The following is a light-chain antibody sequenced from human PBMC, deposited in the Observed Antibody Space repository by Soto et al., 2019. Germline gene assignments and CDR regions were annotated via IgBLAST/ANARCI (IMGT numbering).Light chain of an antibody. CDR2: YVS. J-gene: IGLJ2*01. CDR3: CSYAGSYTVV. CDR1: SSDVGGYNY. V-gene: IGLV2-11*01. Sequence: ALTQPRSVSGSPGQSVTISCTGTSSDVGGYNYVSWYQQHPGKAPKLMIYYVSKRPSGVPDRFSGSKSGNTASLTISGLQAEDEADYYCCSYAGSYTVVFGGGTKLTVL.